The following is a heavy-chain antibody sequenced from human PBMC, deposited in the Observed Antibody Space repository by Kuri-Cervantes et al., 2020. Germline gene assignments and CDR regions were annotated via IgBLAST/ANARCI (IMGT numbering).Heavy chain of an antibody. Sequence: SETLSLTCVVSGDSISSNKWWSWVRQPPGKGLEWIGEIYHSGSTNYNPSLKSRVTISEDTAKNQFSLKLTSVTAADTAVYYCARERCSGGTGGNCYFYYYYYMDVWGTGTTVTVSS. J-gene: IGHJ6*03. CDR3: ARERCSGGTGGNCYFYYYYYMDV. V-gene: IGHV4-4*02. D-gene: IGHD2-15*01. CDR2: IYHSGST. CDR1: GDSISSNKW.